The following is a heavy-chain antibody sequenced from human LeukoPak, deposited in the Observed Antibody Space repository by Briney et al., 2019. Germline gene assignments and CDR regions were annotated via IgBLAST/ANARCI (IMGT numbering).Heavy chain of an antibody. CDR3: TRAIESAYYYGSGSYKYYFDY. Sequence: GGSLRLSCTASGFTFGDYAMSWFRQAPGKGREGVGFIRSKAYGGTTEYAASVKGRFTISRDDSKSIAYLQMNSLKTEDTAVYYCTRAIESAYYYGSGSYKYYFDYWGQGTLVTVSS. J-gene: IGHJ4*02. V-gene: IGHV3-49*03. D-gene: IGHD3-10*01. CDR2: IRSKAYGGTT. CDR1: GFTFGDYA.